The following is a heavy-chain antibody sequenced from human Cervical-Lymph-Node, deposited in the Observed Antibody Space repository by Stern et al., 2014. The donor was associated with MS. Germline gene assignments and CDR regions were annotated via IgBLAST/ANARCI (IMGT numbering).Heavy chain of an antibody. Sequence: VQLVESGAEVKKPGASAKVSCKASGYTFTSYDISWVRQASGQGLEWMGWISADNGNTNYAQKLQGRVTMTTDTSTSTAYMELRSLRSDDTAVYYCATSIQLGYFDLWGRGTLVTVSS. D-gene: IGHD2-2*01. J-gene: IGHJ2*01. V-gene: IGHV1-18*01. CDR3: ATSIQLGYFDL. CDR1: GYTFTSYD. CDR2: ISADNGNT.